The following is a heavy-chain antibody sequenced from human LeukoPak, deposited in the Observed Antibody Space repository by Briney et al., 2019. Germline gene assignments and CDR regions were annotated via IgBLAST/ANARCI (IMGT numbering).Heavy chain of an antibody. J-gene: IGHJ1*01. D-gene: IGHD3-22*01. V-gene: IGHV4-59*12. CDR1: GGSISSYY. Sequence: PSETLSLTCTVSGGSISSYYWSWIRQPPGKGLEWIAYISDIGSINYNPSLKSRVTISVDTSKNQFSLKLSSVTAADTAVYYCASAHPDYYDSTGYFQHWGQGTLVTVSS. CDR3: ASAHPDYYDSTGYFQH. CDR2: ISDIGSI.